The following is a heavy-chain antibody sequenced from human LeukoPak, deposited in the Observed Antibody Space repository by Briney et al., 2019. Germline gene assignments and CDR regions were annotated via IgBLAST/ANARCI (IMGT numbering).Heavy chain of an antibody. CDR2: IYDTGST. CDR3: ARGRASSSAYDPFDY. CDR1: DYSISSGHY. V-gene: IGHV4-38-2*02. D-gene: IGHD5-12*01. Sequence: SETLSLTCSVSDYSISSGHYWGWIRQPPGKGLEWIASIYDTGSTYYNPSLKSRVTISVDTSKIQFSLKLYSVTAADTAVYYCARGRASSSAYDPFDYWGQGTLVTVSS. J-gene: IGHJ4*02.